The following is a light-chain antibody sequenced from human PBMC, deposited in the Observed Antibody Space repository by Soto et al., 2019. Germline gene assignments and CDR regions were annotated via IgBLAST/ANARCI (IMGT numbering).Light chain of an antibody. CDR2: SNI. J-gene: IGLJ1*01. Sequence: QSVLTQPPSGSGAPGQRVTISCTGSSSNIGAGYGVHWYQQLPGTAPNLLIHSNINRPSGVPDRFSGSNSGTSASLAITGLQAEDEADYYCQSFDSTLSGYVFGTGTKLTVL. V-gene: IGLV1-40*01. CDR1: SSNIGAGYG. CDR3: QSFDSTLSGYV.